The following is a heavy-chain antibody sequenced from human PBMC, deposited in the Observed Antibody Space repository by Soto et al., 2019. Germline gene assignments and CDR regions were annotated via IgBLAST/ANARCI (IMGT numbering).Heavy chain of an antibody. CDR3: AKEPSSGLSWAINWFDP. Sequence: QVQLVESGGGVVQPGRSLRLSCVASGFTFSSYGMHWVRQAPGKGLEWVAVISYDGSNKYYADSVKGRFTISRDNSKNTLYLQMNSLRAEDTAVYYCAKEPSSGLSWAINWFDPWGQGTLVTVSS. D-gene: IGHD6-19*01. J-gene: IGHJ5*02. CDR1: GFTFSSYG. V-gene: IGHV3-30*18. CDR2: ISYDGSNK.